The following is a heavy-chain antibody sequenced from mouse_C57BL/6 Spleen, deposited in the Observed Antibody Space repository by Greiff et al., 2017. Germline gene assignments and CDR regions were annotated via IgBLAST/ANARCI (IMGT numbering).Heavy chain of an antibody. D-gene: IGHD1-1*01. Sequence: QVQLQQPGAELVKPGASVKISCKASGYAFSSYWMNWVKQRPGKGLEWIGQIYPGDGDTNYNGKFKGKATLTADKSSSTAYMQLSSLTSEDSAVYFCARSGRDYGGWFACRGHGPLVTVSA. CDR2: IYPGDGDT. CDR1: GYAFSSYW. J-gene: IGHJ3*01. V-gene: IGHV1-80*01. CDR3: ARSGRDYGGWFAC.